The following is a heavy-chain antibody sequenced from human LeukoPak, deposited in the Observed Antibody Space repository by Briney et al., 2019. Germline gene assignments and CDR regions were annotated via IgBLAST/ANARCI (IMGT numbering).Heavy chain of an antibody. Sequence: GGSLRLSCSASGFTFSSYAMHWVRQAPGKGLGHVSAISSNGSSTYHANSVKGRFTISRDNSKNTLYLQMGSLRDEDMAVYYCARVGNTWYFDYWGQGTLVTVSS. V-gene: IGHV3-64*01. CDR3: ARVGNTWYFDY. CDR1: GFTFSSYA. D-gene: IGHD2-8*01. J-gene: IGHJ4*02. CDR2: ISSNGSST.